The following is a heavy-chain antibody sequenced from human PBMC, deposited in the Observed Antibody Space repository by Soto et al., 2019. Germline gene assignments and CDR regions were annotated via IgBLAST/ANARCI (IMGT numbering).Heavy chain of an antibody. CDR3: AKETFGVGWTLDF. D-gene: IGHD6-19*01. Sequence: GGSLRLSCAASGFDFGDYTMTWVRQAPGKGLVWISTISGGGGNSYYADVVKGRFTITRDNSKNTLYLQMNSLKGEDTALYYCAKETFGVGWTLDFWGQGTLVTVSS. J-gene: IGHJ4*02. CDR2: ISGGGGNS. V-gene: IGHV3-23*01. CDR1: GFDFGDYT.